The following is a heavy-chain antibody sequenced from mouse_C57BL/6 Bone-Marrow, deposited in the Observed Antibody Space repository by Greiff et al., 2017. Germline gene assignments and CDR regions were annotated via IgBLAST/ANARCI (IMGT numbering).Heavy chain of an antibody. CDR1: GYSITSGYS. D-gene: IGHD2-4*01. V-gene: IGHV3-6*01. J-gene: IGHJ1*03. CDR2: ISYDGSN. Sequence: DVKLQESGPGLVKPSQSLSLTCSVTGYSITSGYSWTWIRQFPGNKLEWLGSISYDGSNNFNPSPHNRISITRDTSKNQLFLKLNAVTTEDTATDYCARRHYDDDAWNFDGWGTGTTVTVSS. CDR3: ARRHYDDDAWNFDG.